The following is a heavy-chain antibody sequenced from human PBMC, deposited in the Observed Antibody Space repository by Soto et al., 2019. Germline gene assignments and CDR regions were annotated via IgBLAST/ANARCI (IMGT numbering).Heavy chain of an antibody. Sequence: EVKVLESGGGLVQPGGSLRLSCAASGFTFDNYALNWVRQAPGKGLEWVSAIGSSGSTYYADSVKGRFTISRDTPKKTLYLQMNSLRVEDTAKYYCAKGVRSLKWYSLAPFDYWGQGALVTVSS. D-gene: IGHD3-3*01. CDR1: GFTFDNYA. J-gene: IGHJ4*02. CDR2: IGSSGST. CDR3: AKGVRSLKWYSLAPFDY. V-gene: IGHV3-23*01.